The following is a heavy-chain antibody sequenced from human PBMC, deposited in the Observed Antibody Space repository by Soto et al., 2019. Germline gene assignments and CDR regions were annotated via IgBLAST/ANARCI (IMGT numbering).Heavy chain of an antibody. Sequence: SETLSLTRTVSGGSISSGGYYWSWIRQHPGKGLEWIGYIYYSGSTYYNPSLKSRVTISVDTSKNQFSLKLSSVTAADTAVYYCARVGSGYSGYEVYWGQGTLVTVSS. D-gene: IGHD5-12*01. CDR2: IYYSGST. J-gene: IGHJ4*02. V-gene: IGHV4-31*03. CDR1: GGSISSGGYY. CDR3: ARVGSGYSGYEVY.